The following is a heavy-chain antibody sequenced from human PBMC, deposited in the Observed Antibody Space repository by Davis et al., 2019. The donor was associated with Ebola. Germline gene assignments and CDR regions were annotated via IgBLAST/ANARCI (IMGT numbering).Heavy chain of an antibody. CDR2: IYGGGST. CDR1: GFTVSSNY. V-gene: IGHV3-53*04. CDR3: ARGDFWSGFNWFDP. J-gene: IGHJ5*02. D-gene: IGHD3-3*01. Sequence: GGSLRLSCAASGFTVSSNYTSWVRQAPGKGLEWVSVIYGGGSTYYADSVKGRFTISRHNSKNTLYLQMNSLRAEDTAVYYCARGDFWSGFNWFDPWGQGTLVTVSS.